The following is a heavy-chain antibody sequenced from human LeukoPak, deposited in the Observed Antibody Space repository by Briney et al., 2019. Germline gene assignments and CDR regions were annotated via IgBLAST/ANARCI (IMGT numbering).Heavy chain of an antibody. V-gene: IGHV1-2*02. J-gene: IGHJ4*02. CDR1: VYTLTGYY. CDR3: ARDWDSSSWNGSGDY. D-gene: IGHD6-13*01. Sequence: ASVKVSCKASVYTLTGYYMHWVRQAPGQGLEWMGWINPNSGGTNYAQKFQGRVTMPRDTSISTAYMELSRLRSDGTAVYYCARDWDSSSWNGSGDYWGQGTLVTVSS. CDR2: INPNSGGT.